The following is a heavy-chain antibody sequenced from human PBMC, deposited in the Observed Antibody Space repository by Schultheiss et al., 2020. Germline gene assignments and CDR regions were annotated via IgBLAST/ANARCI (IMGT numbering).Heavy chain of an antibody. D-gene: IGHD2-21*01. CDR3: ARNXXXFVYFDY. Sequence: SETLSLTCAVYGGSFSGHDWSWIRQPPGKGLEWIGSIYYSGSTNYNHSLKSRVTISVDTSENKFSLKLSSVTAADTAVYYCARNXXXFVYFDYWGQGTPVTVSS. CDR2: IYYSGST. V-gene: IGHV4-34*01. CDR1: GGSFSGHD. J-gene: IGHJ4*02.